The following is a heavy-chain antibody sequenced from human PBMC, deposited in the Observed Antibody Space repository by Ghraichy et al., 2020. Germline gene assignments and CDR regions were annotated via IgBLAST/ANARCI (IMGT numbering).Heavy chain of an antibody. V-gene: IGHV1-69*13. D-gene: IGHD3-16*01. CDR3: ARGGGGEQTYYYYYMDV. J-gene: IGHJ6*03. CDR1: GGTFSSYA. CDR2: IIPIFGTA. Sequence: SVKVSCKASGGTFSSYAISWVRQAPGQGLEWMGGIIPIFGTANYAQKFQGRVTITADESTSTAYMELSSLRSEDTAVYYCARGGGGEQTYYYYYMDVWGKGTTVTVSS.